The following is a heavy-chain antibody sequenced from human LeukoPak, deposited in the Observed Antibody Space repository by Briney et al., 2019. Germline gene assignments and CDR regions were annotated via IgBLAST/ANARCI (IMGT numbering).Heavy chain of an antibody. CDR1: GYTLTSYY. J-gene: IGHJ5*02. Sequence: ASVKVSCKASGYTLTSYYLHWVRQAPRQGLEWMGWINPNSGDTNFAQKFQGRVTMTRDTSINTAYMELSRLRSDDTAVYYCARGSIVVVPAASVFDPWGQGTLVTVSS. CDR2: INPNSGDT. CDR3: ARGSIVVVPAASVFDP. D-gene: IGHD2-2*01. V-gene: IGHV1-2*02.